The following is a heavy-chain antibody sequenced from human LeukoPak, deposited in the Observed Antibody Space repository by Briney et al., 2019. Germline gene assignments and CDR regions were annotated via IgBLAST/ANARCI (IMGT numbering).Heavy chain of an antibody. CDR2: IKQDGTSK. J-gene: IGHJ4*02. CDR1: GFTFSRSW. CDR3: ARHGDYCFDL. D-gene: IGHD2-21*01. V-gene: IGHV3-7*02. Sequence: GGSLRLSCAASGFTFSRSWMGWVRQAPGKGLQWVANIKQDGTSKYYVDSVMGRFTISRDNAENSVYPQMNSLSAGDTAVYYCARHGDYCFDLWGPGTLVTVSS.